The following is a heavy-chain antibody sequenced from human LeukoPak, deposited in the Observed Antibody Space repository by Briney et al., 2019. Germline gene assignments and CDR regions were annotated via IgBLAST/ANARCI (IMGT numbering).Heavy chain of an antibody. CDR2: IKQDGSEK. D-gene: IGHD5-12*01. CDR1: GFTFSSYW. CDR3: AVKGGYNDWDAPFDY. J-gene: IGHJ4*02. Sequence: GGSLRLSCAASGFTFSSYWMSWVRQAPGKGLEWVANIKQDGSEKYYVDSVKGRFTISRDNAKSSLYLQMNSLRADDTAVYYCAVKGGYNDWDAPFDYWGQGTLVTVSS. V-gene: IGHV3-7*01.